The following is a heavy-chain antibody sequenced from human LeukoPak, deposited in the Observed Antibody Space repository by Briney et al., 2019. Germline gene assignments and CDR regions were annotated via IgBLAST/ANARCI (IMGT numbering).Heavy chain of an antibody. Sequence: PSQTLSLTCTVSGGAISSGGYYWSWIRQHPGKGLEWIGYIYYSGSTYYNPSLKSRVTISVDTSKNQFSLKLSSVTAADTDVYYCARGGPLDLFDYWGQGTLVTVSS. CDR2: IYYSGST. V-gene: IGHV4-31*03. CDR1: GGAISSGGYY. CDR3: ARGGPLDLFDY. J-gene: IGHJ4*02.